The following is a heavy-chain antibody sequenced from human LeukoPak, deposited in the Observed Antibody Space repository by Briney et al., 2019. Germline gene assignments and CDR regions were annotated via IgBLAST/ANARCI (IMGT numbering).Heavy chain of an antibody. J-gene: IGHJ3*02. CDR2: ITGTGVTI. Sequence: GGSLRLSCAASGFTFGYYYMSWIRQAPGKGLEWISYITGTGVTIHYSDSVKGRFTISRDNAKNSLSLLMNSLRGEDTAVYSCATHGGGGYDEDDAFNIWGQGTMVTVSS. D-gene: IGHD5-12*01. V-gene: IGHV3-11*01. CDR3: ATHGGGGYDEDDAFNI. CDR1: GFTFGYYY.